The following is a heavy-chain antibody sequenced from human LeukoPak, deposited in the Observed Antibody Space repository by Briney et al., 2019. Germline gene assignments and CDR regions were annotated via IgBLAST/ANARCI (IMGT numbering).Heavy chain of an antibody. CDR3: ATHYGGYCSGGSCSADY. CDR2: ISSSSSYM. D-gene: IGHD2-15*01. Sequence: GGSLRLSCAASGFTFSSYSMNWVRQAPGKGLEWVSSISSSSSYMYYADSVKGRFTISRDNAKNSLYLQMNSLRAEDTAVYYCATHYGGYCSGGSCSADYWGQGTLVTVSS. CDR1: GFTFSSYS. J-gene: IGHJ4*02. V-gene: IGHV3-21*01.